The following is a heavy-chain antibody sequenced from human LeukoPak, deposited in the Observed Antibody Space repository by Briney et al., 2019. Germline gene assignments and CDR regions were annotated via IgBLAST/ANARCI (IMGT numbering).Heavy chain of an antibody. CDR1: GFTFSRNW. CDR3: ARDSSGWYGTFDY. D-gene: IGHD6-19*01. CDR2: INQDGSEK. J-gene: IGHJ4*02. Sequence: GGSLRLSCAASGFTFSRNWMIWVRQAPGKRLEWVANINQDGSEKYYVDSVKGRFTISRDNAKNSLYLQMNSLRAEDTAAYYCARDSSGWYGTFDYWGQGTLVTVSS. V-gene: IGHV3-7*01.